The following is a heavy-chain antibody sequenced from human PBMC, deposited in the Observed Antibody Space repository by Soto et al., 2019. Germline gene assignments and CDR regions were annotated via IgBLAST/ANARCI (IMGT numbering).Heavy chain of an antibody. D-gene: IGHD5-18*01. J-gene: IGHJ6*02. V-gene: IGHV5-51*01. Sequence: PGESLKISCKGSGYSFTSYWIGWVRQMPGKGLEWMGIIYPGDSDTRYSPSFQGQVTISADKSISTAYLQWSSLKASDTAMYYCGRYSYGTVYYYYGMDVWGQGTTVTVSS. CDR2: IYPGDSDT. CDR3: GRYSYGTVYYYYGMDV. CDR1: GYSFTSYW.